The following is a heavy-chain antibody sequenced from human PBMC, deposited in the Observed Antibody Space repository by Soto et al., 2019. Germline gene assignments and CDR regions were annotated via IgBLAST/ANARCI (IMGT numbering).Heavy chain of an antibody. CDR2: ISSSSSYI. V-gene: IGHV3-21*01. Sequence: GGSLRLSCAASGFTFSSYSMNWVRQAPGKGLEWVSSISSSSSYIYYADSVKGRFTISRDNAKNSLYLQMNSLRAEDTAVYYCARDRGGNPADTNGGDYWGQGTLVTVSS. CDR1: GFTFSSYS. D-gene: IGHD2-15*01. J-gene: IGHJ4*02. CDR3: ARDRGGNPADTNGGDY.